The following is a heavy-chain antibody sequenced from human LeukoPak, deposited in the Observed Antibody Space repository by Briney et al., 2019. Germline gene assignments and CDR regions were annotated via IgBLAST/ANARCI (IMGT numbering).Heavy chain of an antibody. CDR3: ARDGDLRITIFGVVIMGGVDWFDP. D-gene: IGHD3-3*01. Sequence: ASVKVSCKASGYTFTGYYMHWVRQAPGQGLEWMGWINPNSGGTNYAQKFQGRVTMTRDTSISTAYMELSRLRSDDTAVYYCARDGDLRITIFGVVIMGGVDWFDPWGQGTLVTVSS. V-gene: IGHV1-2*02. J-gene: IGHJ5*02. CDR1: GYTFTGYY. CDR2: INPNSGGT.